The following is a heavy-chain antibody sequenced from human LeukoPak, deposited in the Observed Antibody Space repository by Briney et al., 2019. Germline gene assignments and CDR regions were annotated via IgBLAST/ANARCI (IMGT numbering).Heavy chain of an antibody. CDR2: IWYDGSNK. D-gene: IGHD1-26*01. V-gene: IGHV3-33*01. CDR3: ARVLHYSGSYWGDNYFDY. J-gene: IGHJ4*02. CDR1: GFTFSSYG. Sequence: PGGSLTLSCAASGFTFSSYGMHWVRQAPGKGLEWVAVIWYDGSNKYYADSVKGRFTISRDNSKNTLYLQMNSLRAEDTAVYYCARVLHYSGSYWGDNYFDYWGQGTLVTVSS.